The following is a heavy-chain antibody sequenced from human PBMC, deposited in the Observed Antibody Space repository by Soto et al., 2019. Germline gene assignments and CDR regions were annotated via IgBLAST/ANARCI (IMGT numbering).Heavy chain of an antibody. CDR3: ATHDPAVMVPHREPFDY. CDR2: IYYSGST. CDR1: GGSISSSSYY. J-gene: IGHJ4*02. V-gene: IGHV4-61*05. Sequence: TLETLSLTCTVSGGSISSSSYYWGWIRQPPGKGLEWIGYIYYSGSTNYNPSLKSRVTTSVDTSKNQFSLKLSSVTAADTAVYYFATHDPAVMVPHREPFDYWGQGTRVTVSS. D-gene: IGHD2-8*01.